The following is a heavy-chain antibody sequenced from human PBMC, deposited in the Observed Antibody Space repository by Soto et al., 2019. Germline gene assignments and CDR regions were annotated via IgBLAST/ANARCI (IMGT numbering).Heavy chain of an antibody. Sequence: PSETLSLTCIVSGVSISSSSYYWGWIRQPPGKGLEWIGSIYYSGSTYYNPSLKSRVTVSVDTSKKQFYLKLSSMTAADTAVYYCVTTYSISWYNYFDYWGQGTLVTVSS. CDR1: GVSISSSSYY. CDR2: IYYSGST. V-gene: IGHV4-39*01. D-gene: IGHD6-13*01. J-gene: IGHJ4*02. CDR3: VTTYSISWYNYFDY.